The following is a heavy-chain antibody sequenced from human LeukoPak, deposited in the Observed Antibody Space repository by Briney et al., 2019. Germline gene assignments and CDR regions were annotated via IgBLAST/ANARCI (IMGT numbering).Heavy chain of an antibody. Sequence: GGSLRLSCEASGFTFSRYAMNWVRQVPGKGLEWVSYISSSGSTIYYADSVKGRFTISRDNAKNSLYLQMNSLRAEDTAVYYCAELGITMIGGVWGKGTTVTISS. J-gene: IGHJ6*04. CDR1: GFTFSRYA. V-gene: IGHV3-48*03. CDR3: AELGITMIGGV. D-gene: IGHD3-10*02. CDR2: ISSSGSTI.